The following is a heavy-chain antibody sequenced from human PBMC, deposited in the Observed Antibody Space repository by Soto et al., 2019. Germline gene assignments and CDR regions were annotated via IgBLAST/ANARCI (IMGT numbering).Heavy chain of an antibody. Sequence: SETLSLTCAVYGGFLSESYWTWIRQPPGKGLEWIGEINHVGGTNYNPSLKSRVTMSVDTSQNQFSLRLISVTAADTAMYFCVRIRYQLPSSLLWLDPWGQGTPVTVSS. CDR1: GGFLSESY. CDR3: VRIRYQLPSSLLWLDP. D-gene: IGHD3-16*02. J-gene: IGHJ5*02. V-gene: IGHV4-34*01. CDR2: INHVGGT.